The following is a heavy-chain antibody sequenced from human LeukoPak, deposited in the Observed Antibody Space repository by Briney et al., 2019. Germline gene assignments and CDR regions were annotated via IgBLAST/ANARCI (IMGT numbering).Heavy chain of an antibody. CDR2: MYTSGST. V-gene: IGHV4-4*07. D-gene: IGHD2-15*01. CDR1: VGSISCDY. J-gene: IGHJ6*03. CDR3: ARGVGGLAPGHYYYYMDV. Sequence: PSETLSLTCTVSVGSISCDYWSWIPQPAGKGLEWIGRMYTSGSTNYNPPLKSRVTMSVDKSKNELGPKLSSVTADDTAVYYGARGVGGLAPGHYYYYMDVWGKGTTVTVSS.